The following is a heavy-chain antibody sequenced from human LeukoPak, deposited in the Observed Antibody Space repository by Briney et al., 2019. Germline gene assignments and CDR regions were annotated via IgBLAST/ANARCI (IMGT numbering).Heavy chain of an antibody. J-gene: IGHJ4*02. CDR1: GFNFSNYR. V-gene: IGHV3-21*01. CDR2: ISSSGTYI. D-gene: IGHD6-19*01. Sequence: GGSLRPSCAASGFNFSNYRMTWVRQAPGKGLEWVSSISSSGTYIYYASSVKGRFTISRDNAQDSVHLQMNSLRAEDTSVYYCVRDRSYSSGWFVEDYFDYWGQGTLVTVPS. CDR3: VRDRSYSSGWFVEDYFDY.